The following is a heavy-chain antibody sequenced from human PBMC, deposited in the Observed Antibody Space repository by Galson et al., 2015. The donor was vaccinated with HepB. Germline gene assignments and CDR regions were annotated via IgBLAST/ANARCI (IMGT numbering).Heavy chain of an antibody. CDR1: GYTFASYG. J-gene: IGHJ4*02. D-gene: IGHD1-26*01. CDR3: ARDGGGTFDY. Sequence: SVKVSCKASGYTFASYGISWVRQAPGQGLEWMGWISGYNDDTNYAQKLQGRVTMTTDTSTSTVYMELRSLRSDDTAVYYCARDGGGTFDYWGQRTLVTVSS. V-gene: IGHV1-18*04. CDR2: ISGYNDDT.